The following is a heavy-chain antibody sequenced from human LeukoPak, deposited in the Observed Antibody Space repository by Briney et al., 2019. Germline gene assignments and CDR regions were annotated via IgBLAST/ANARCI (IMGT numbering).Heavy chain of an antibody. D-gene: IGHD3-3*01. J-gene: IGHJ4*02. CDR3: ARVRDFLSGHDS. CDR1: GYPFTDYY. CDR2: INPIGGGT. Sequence: ASVKVSCKASGYPFTDYYIHWLRQAPGQGLEWMGWINPIGGGTNYAQKFHGRVTLTSDTSITTAYMELTRLTSDDTAVYYCARVRDFLSGHDSWGLGTLVIVSS. V-gene: IGHV1-2*02.